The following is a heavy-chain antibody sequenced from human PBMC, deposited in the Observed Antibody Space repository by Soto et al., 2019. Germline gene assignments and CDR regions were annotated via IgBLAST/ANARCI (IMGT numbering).Heavy chain of an antibody. CDR2: INPSGGST. CDR1: GYTFTSYY. V-gene: IGHV1-46*01. Sequence: ASVKVSCKASGYTFTSYYMHWVRQAPGQGLEWMGIINPSGGSTSYAQKFQGRVTRTRDTSTSTVYVELSSLRSEDTAVYYCARGDVEYCGGDCRTSRGMDVWGQGTTVTVSS. CDR3: ARGDVEYCGGDCRTSRGMDV. D-gene: IGHD2-21*02. J-gene: IGHJ6*02.